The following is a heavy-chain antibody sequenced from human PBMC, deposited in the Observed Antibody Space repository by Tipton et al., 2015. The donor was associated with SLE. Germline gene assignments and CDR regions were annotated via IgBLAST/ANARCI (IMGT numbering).Heavy chain of an antibody. CDR1: DASMNSYF. CDR3: ARDHIGSRWYYY. V-gene: IGHV4-4*07. Sequence: GLVKPSETLSLTCNVSDASMNSYFWNWIRQPAGKGLEWIGRLSLSDKNNYNPSLQSRVTMSVDTSKSQFSLEVRSVTATGTAVYYCARDHIGSRWYYYWGQATLVTVSS. CDR2: LSLSDKN. J-gene: IGHJ4*02. D-gene: IGHD6-19*01.